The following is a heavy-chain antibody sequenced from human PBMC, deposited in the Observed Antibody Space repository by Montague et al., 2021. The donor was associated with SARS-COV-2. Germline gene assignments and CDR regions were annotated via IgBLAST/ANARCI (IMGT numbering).Heavy chain of an antibody. J-gene: IGHJ6*02. D-gene: IGHD6-13*01. CDR1: GFTFSSYA. V-gene: IGHV3-23*01. CDR2: ISGSGGST. CDR3: AKEGSSWYHGYYYGMVF. Sequence: SLRLSCAASGFTFSSYAMSWVRQAPGKGLEWVSAISGSGGSTYYXDSVKGRFTISRDNSKNTLYLQMNSLRAEDTAVYYCAKEGSSWYHGYYYGMVFWGQGTMVTVSS.